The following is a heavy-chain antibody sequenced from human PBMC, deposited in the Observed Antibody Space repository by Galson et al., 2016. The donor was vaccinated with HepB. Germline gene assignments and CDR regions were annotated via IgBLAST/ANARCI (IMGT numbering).Heavy chain of an antibody. V-gene: IGHV3-49*03. Sequence: SLRLSCATSGFTFGDYAMSWFRQAPGKGLEWIGFIRNKDYGGTAEYAASVKGRFTISRDDSEIIAYLQMNSLKTEDTAIYYCSRDLRAYCTDDCYPDYWGQGTLVTVSS. CDR2: IRNKDYGGTA. CDR1: GFTFGDYA. CDR3: SRDLRAYCTDDCYPDY. D-gene: IGHD2-21*02. J-gene: IGHJ4*02.